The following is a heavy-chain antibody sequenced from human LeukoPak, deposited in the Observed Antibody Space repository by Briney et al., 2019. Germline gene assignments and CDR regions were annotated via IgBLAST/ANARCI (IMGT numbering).Heavy chain of an antibody. V-gene: IGHV4-39*01. CDR2: IYYSGST. Sequence: PSETLSLTCTVSGGSISSSTYYWAWIRQPPGKGLEWIGTIYYSGSTYYNPSLKSRVTISVDTSKNQFSLKLSSVTAADTAVYYCARRSAHFDYWGQGTLVTVSS. CDR3: ARRSAHFDY. CDR1: GGSISSSTYY. D-gene: IGHD3-3*01. J-gene: IGHJ4*02.